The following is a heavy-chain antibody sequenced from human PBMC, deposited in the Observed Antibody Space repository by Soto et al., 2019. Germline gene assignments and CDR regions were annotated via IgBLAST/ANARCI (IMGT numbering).Heavy chain of an antibody. CDR3: ARRCLPATPSHYYYYYGMDV. D-gene: IGHD2-15*01. V-gene: IGHV4-30-4*01. CDR1: GGSISSGDYC. J-gene: IGHJ6*02. CDR2: IYYSGST. Sequence: PSETLSLTCTVSGGSISSGDYCWSWIRQPPGKGLEWIGYIYYSGSTYYNPSLKSRVTISVDTSKNQFSLKLSSVTAADTAVYYCARRCLPATPSHYYYYYGMDVWGQGTTVTVSS.